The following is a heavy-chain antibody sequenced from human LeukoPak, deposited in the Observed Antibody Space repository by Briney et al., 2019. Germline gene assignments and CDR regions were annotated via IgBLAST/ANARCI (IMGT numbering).Heavy chain of an antibody. V-gene: IGHV1-18*01. CDR1: GYTFTSYC. Sequence: ASVKVSCKASGYTFTSYCISWVRQAPGQGLEWMGWISAYNGNTNYAQKLQGRVTMTTDTSTSTAYMELRSLRSDDTAVYYCAREGYYDSSGMYYFDYWGQGTLVTVSS. CDR3: AREGYYDSSGMYYFDY. D-gene: IGHD3-22*01. CDR2: ISAYNGNT. J-gene: IGHJ4*02.